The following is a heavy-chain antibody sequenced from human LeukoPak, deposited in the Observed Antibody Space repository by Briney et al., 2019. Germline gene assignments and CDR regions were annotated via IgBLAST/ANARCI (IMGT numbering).Heavy chain of an antibody. CDR1: GFTFSSYG. D-gene: IGHD5-12*01. Sequence: GRSLRLSCAASGFTFSSYGMHWVRQAPGKGLEWVAVISYDGSNKYHADSVKGRFTISRDNSKNTLYLQMNSLRAEDTAVYYCAKDRGMVATRYYFDYWGQGTLVTVSS. CDR2: ISYDGSNK. V-gene: IGHV3-30*18. CDR3: AKDRGMVATRYYFDY. J-gene: IGHJ4*02.